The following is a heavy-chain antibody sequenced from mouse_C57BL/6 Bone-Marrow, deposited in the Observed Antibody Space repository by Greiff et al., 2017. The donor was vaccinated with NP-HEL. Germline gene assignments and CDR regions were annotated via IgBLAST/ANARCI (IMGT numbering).Heavy chain of an antibody. CDR3: ARWAFYYDSTYAMDY. J-gene: IGHJ4*01. V-gene: IGHV1-50*01. CDR1: GYTFTSYW. CDR2: RSDSDSYT. D-gene: IGHD1-1*01. Sequence: QVQLQQPLAEGGKPGASVKLSCKASGYTFTSYWMQWVKQRPGKGVEWSGERSDSDSYTNYNQKFKGKATLTVDTSSSTAYMQLSSLTSEDSAVYYCARWAFYYDSTYAMDYWGQGTSVTVSS.